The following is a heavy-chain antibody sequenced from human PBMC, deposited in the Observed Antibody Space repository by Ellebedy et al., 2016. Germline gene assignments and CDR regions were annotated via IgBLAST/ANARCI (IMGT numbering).Heavy chain of an antibody. CDR1: GFSVSSNY. CDR3: GAGAGWLTDY. Sequence: GESLKISCVVSGFSVSSNYLSWVRQVPGKGLEWVANIKQDGSQKDYVDSVKGRFTISRDNPNNAVYLQLTNLRAEDTAVYYCGAGAGWLTDYWGQGTLVTVSS. D-gene: IGHD5-12*01. V-gene: IGHV3-7*01. CDR2: IKQDGSQK. J-gene: IGHJ4*02.